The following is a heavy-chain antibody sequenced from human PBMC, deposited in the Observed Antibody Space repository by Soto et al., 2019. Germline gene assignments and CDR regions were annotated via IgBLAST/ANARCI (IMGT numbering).Heavy chain of an antibody. CDR2: IYSGCST. CDR3: ARVHRDYDILTGYLYYFDY. CDR1: GFTVSSNY. J-gene: IGHJ4*02. D-gene: IGHD3-9*01. Sequence: GGSLRLSCAASGFTVSSNYMSWVRQAPGKGLEWVSVIYSGCSTYYADSVKGRFTISRHNSKNTLYLQMNSLRAEDTAVYYCARVHRDYDILTGYLYYFDYWGQGTLVTVSS. V-gene: IGHV3-66*01.